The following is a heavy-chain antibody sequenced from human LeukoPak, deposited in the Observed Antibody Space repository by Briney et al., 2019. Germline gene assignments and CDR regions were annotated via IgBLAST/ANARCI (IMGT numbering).Heavy chain of an antibody. CDR2: INPNGGGT. D-gene: IGHD2-2*01. J-gene: IGHJ4*02. V-gene: IGHV1-2*02. CDR3: ARESGYCSSTSCYPFDY. Sequence: ASVKVSCKASGYTFTGFYIHWVRQAPGQGLEWMGWINPNGGGTNYAQKLQGRVTMTTDTSTSTAYMELRSLRSDDTAVYYCARESGYCSSTSCYPFDYWGQGTLVTVSS. CDR1: GYTFTGFY.